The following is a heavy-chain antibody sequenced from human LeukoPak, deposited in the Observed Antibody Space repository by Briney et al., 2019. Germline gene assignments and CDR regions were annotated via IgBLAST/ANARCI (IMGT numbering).Heavy chain of an antibody. D-gene: IGHD3-3*01. CDR1: GGSISSGGYC. V-gene: IGHV4-30-2*01. J-gene: IGHJ5*02. CDR2: IYHSGST. Sequence: PSQTLALTCTVSGGSISSGGYCWSWIRQPPGKGLEWIGYIYHSGSTYYNPSLKSRVTISVDRSKNQFSLKLSSVTAADTAVYYCARGEAGFLEYSWFDPWGQGTPVTVSS. CDR3: ARGEAGFLEYSWFDP.